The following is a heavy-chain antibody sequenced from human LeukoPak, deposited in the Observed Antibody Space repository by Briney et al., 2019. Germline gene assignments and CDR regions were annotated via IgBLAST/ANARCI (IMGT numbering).Heavy chain of an antibody. CDR1: GYTFTSNY. V-gene: IGHV1-46*01. D-gene: IGHD6-13*01. CDR2: ISPSGGST. Sequence: ASVKVSCKAFGYTFTSNYMHWVRQAPGQGPEWMGVISPSGGSTTYAQKFQGRVTLTRDMSTSTDYLELSSLRSEDTAVYYCARGLKIAAASDFDYWGQGTLVTVSS. CDR3: ARGLKIAAASDFDY. J-gene: IGHJ4*02.